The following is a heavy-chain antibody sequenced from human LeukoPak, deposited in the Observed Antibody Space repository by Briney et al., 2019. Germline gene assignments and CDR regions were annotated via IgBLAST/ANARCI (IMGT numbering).Heavy chain of an antibody. CDR1: GYTFIGYY. CDR3: ASGQPYGDYNYFNP. Sequence: ASVKVSCKASGYTFIGYYMHWVRQAPGQGLEWMGRINPSTGGTNSAQKFQGRVTMTRDTSISTAYMELSRLTSDDTAIYYCASGQPYGDYNYFNPWGQGTLVTVSS. D-gene: IGHD4-17*01. V-gene: IGHV1-2*06. CDR2: INPSTGGT. J-gene: IGHJ5*02.